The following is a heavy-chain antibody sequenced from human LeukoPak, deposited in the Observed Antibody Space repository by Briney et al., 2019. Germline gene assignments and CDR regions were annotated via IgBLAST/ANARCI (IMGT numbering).Heavy chain of an antibody. V-gene: IGHV5-51*01. CDR2: IYPGDSDT. Sequence: GESLKISFKGSGYRFTSYWIGWVRPMPGKGLEWMGIIYPGDSDTRYSPSFQGQVTISADKSISTAYLQWSSLKASDTAMYYCARHARYSSSRYWFDPWGQGTLVTVSS. J-gene: IGHJ5*02. D-gene: IGHD6-13*01. CDR3: ARHARYSSSRYWFDP. CDR1: GYRFTSYW.